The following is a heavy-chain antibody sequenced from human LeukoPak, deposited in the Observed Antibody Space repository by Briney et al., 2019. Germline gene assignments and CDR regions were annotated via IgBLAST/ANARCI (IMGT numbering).Heavy chain of an antibody. V-gene: IGHV1-69*13. CDR2: IIPIFGTA. J-gene: IGHJ6*03. CDR1: GGTFSSYA. Sequence: ASVKVSCKASGGTFSSYAISWVRQAPGQGLEWMGGIIPIFGTANYAQKFQGRVTITADESTSTAYMELSSLRSEDTAVYYCARDRPVAGDYYIDVWGKGTTVTVSS. D-gene: IGHD6-19*01. CDR3: ARDRPVAGDYYIDV.